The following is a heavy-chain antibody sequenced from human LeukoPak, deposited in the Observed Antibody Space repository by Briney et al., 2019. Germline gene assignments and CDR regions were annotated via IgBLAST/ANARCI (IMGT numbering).Heavy chain of an antibody. CDR1: GYTFTSYA. Sequence: GASVTVSCKASGYTFTSYAMNWVRQAPGQGLEWMGWINTNTGNPTYAQGFTGRFVFSLDTSVSTAYLQISSLKAGDTAVYYCARDRIAARPGYYYYYYMDVWGKGTTVTVSS. V-gene: IGHV7-4-1*02. CDR3: ARDRIAARPGYYYYYYMDV. CDR2: INTNTGNP. J-gene: IGHJ6*03. D-gene: IGHD6-6*01.